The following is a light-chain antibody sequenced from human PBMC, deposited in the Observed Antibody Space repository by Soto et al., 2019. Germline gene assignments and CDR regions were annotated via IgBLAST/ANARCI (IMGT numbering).Light chain of an antibody. CDR1: SSDIGAGHD. CDR2: GNS. J-gene: IGLJ3*02. V-gene: IGLV1-40*01. CDR3: QSFDNSLRGWV. Sequence: QSVLTQPPSVSGAPGQRVTISCAGSSSDIGAGHDVHWYQQLPGTAPKLLIYGNSNRSSGVPDRFSGSKSGASASLAITGLQTEDEADYYCQSFDNSLRGWVFGGGTKLTVL.